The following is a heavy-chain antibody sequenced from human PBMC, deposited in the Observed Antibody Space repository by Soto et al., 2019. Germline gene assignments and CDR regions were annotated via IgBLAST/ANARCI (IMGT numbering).Heavy chain of an antibody. V-gene: IGHV3-64*01. D-gene: IGHD5-12*01. J-gene: IGHJ4*02. CDR3: AKSYSGYDYTIDY. Sequence: EVQLVESGGGLVQPGGSLRLSCAASGFTFSSYAMHWVRQAPGKGLEYVSAISSNGGSTCYANSVKGRFTISRDNSKNTLYLQMGSLRAEDMAVYYCAKSYSGYDYTIDYWGQGTLVTVSS. CDR1: GFTFSSYA. CDR2: ISSNGGST.